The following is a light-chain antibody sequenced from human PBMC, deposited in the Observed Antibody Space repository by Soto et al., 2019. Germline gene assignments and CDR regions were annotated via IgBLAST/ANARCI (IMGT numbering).Light chain of an antibody. Sequence: DIVMTQSPDSLAVSLGERATINCKSSQSVLYSPNNKNYLAWYQQKPGQPPKLLIYWASTRESGVPDRFSGSGSGTDFTLTISSLQAEDVAVYYFQQYYYSPPYTCGQGTKLEIK. CDR1: QSVLYSPNNKNY. CDR2: WAS. V-gene: IGKV4-1*01. CDR3: QQYYYSPPYT. J-gene: IGKJ2*01.